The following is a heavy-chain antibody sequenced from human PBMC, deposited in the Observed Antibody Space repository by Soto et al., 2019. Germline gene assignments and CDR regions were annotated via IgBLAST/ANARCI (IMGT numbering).Heavy chain of an antibody. V-gene: IGHV3-48*01. J-gene: IGHJ4*02. CDR1: GFTFSSYS. CDR3: ASPGSHCSGGSCYSVPFDY. D-gene: IGHD2-15*01. CDR2: ISSSSSTI. Sequence: GGSLRLSCAASGFTFSSYSMNWVRQAPGKGLEWVSYISSSSSTIYYADSVKGRFTISRDNAKNSLYLQMNSLRAEDTAVYYCASPGSHCSGGSCYSVPFDYWGQGTLVTVSS.